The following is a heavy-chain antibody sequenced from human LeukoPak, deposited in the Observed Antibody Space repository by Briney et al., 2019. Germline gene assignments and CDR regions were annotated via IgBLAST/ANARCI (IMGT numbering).Heavy chain of an antibody. CDR2: FDPEDGET. J-gene: IGHJ6*02. V-gene: IGHV1-24*01. CDR1: GYTLTELS. Sequence: ASVKVSCKVSGYTLTELSMHWVRQAPGKGLEWMGGFDPEDGETINAQKFQGRVTMTEDTSTDTAYMELSSLRFEDTAVYYCATEVNLEWSNSFHYHHGMDVWGQGTTVTVSS. D-gene: IGHD3-3*01. CDR3: ATEVNLEWSNSFHYHHGMDV.